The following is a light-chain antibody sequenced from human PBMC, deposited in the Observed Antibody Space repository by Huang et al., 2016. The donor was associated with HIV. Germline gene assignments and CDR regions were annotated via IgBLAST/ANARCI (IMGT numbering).Light chain of an antibody. CDR2: GAS. J-gene: IGKJ1*01. V-gene: IGKV1-6*01. CDR1: QGITDD. Sequence: AIQMTQYPSSLSASVGDRVTITCRASQGITDDLAWDQQKPGKAPKLLISGASAFRSGVPSKFSGNGSGTDFTLTISSLQPEDYATYYCLLDHSYPRTFGQGTKVEI. CDR3: LLDHSYPRT.